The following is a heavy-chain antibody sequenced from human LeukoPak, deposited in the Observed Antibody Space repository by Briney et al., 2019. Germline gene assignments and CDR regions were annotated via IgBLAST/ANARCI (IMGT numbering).Heavy chain of an antibody. Sequence: ASVNLSCTASGYIFTSYGISWVRQAPGQGLEWMGGISAHNGNTNYTQKLQGRVTITTDTSKSTAYMELSSLRSDDTAVYYCARDLYYGSGSWLYAVSYWFDPWGQGTLVTVSS. D-gene: IGHD3-10*01. V-gene: IGHV1-18*01. CDR3: ARDLYYGSGSWLYAVSYWFDP. J-gene: IGHJ5*02. CDR2: ISAHNGNT. CDR1: GYIFTSYG.